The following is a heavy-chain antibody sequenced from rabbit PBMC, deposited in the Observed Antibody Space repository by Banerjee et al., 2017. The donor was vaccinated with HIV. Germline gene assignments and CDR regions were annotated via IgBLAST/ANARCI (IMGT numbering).Heavy chain of an antibody. V-gene: IGHV1S45*01. CDR3: ARGYYADYGSDIYYGMDL. J-gene: IGHJ6*01. CDR1: GFSFSSSYW. D-gene: IGHD5-1*01. Sequence: EESGGDLVKPEGSLTLTCTASGFSFSSSYWICWVRQAPGKGLGWIACIYAGSSGSTYYASWAKGRFTISKTSSTTVTLQMTSLTAADTATYFCARGYYADYGSDIYYGMDLWGPGTLVTVS. CDR2: IYAGSSGST.